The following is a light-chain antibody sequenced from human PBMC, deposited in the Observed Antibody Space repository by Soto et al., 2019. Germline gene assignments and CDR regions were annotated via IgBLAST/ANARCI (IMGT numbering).Light chain of an antibody. CDR1: QDISDD. CDR2: GAS. Sequence: AIQMTQSPSFLSASVGDRVTITCRASQDISDDVGWDQQTPGKAPKLLISGASRLQSGVPSRFSGSGSGAAFTLTITSLRPEDSATYYCLQNHNYPRTFGQGTKV. J-gene: IGKJ1*01. CDR3: LQNHNYPRT. V-gene: IGKV1-6*01.